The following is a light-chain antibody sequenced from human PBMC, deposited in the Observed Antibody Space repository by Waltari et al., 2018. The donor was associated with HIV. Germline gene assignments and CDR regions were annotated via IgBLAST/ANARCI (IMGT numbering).Light chain of an antibody. CDR3: QQSNGFPIT. V-gene: IGKV6D-21*02. J-gene: IGKJ5*01. CDR1: QSIGSS. CDR2: YAS. Sequence: EIVLTQSPDFQSVTPKEKVAITCRASQSIGSSLHWYQQKPDQSPKLLIKYASQSISGVPSRFSGSGSGTDFTLTINTLEPEDAAAYYCQQSNGFPITFGQGTRLEIK.